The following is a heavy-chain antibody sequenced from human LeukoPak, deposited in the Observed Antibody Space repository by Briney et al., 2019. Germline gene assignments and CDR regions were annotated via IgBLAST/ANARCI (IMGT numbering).Heavy chain of an antibody. D-gene: IGHD3-22*01. CDR3: AREATGRYYYDSSGYWDY. Sequence: PSETPSLTCAVYGGSFSGYYWSWIRQPPGKGLEWIGEINHSGSTNYNPSLKSRVTISVDTSKNQFSLKLSSVTAADTAVYYCAREATGRYYYDSSGYWDYWGQGTLVTVSS. CDR1: GGSFSGYY. CDR2: INHSGST. V-gene: IGHV4-34*01. J-gene: IGHJ4*02.